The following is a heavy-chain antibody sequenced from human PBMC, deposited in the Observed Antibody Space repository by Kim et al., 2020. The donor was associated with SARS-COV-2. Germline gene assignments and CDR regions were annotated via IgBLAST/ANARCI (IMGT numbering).Heavy chain of an antibody. CDR3: AKVLIAVAGNNYYYYGMDV. D-gene: IGHD6-19*01. CDR2: ISWNSGSI. V-gene: IGHV3-9*01. CDR1: GFTFGDYA. Sequence: GRSLRLSCAASGFTFGDYAMHWVRQAPGKGLEWVSGISWNSGSIGYADSVKGRFTISRDNAKNSLYLQMNSLRAEDTALYYCAKVLIAVAGNNYYYYGMDVWGQGTTVTVSS. J-gene: IGHJ6*02.